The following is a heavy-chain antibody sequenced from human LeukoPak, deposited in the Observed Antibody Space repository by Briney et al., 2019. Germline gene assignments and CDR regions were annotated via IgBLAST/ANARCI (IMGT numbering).Heavy chain of an antibody. CDR3: AKDKEGWYGYLSPFDS. CDR1: GFTLSIYG. D-gene: IGHD3-10*01. Sequence: PGGSLRLSCATSGFTLSIYGIHWVRQAPGNGLEWVAVRSGDGNNKYYTDSVKGRFTISRDNYKNTLYLQINSLRPEDTAVYYCAKDKEGWYGYLSPFDSWGQGTLVTVSS. CDR2: RSGDGNNK. V-gene: IGHV3-30*18. J-gene: IGHJ4*02.